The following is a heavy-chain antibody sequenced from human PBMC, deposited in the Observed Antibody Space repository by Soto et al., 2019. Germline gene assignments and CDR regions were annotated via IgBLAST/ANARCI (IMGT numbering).Heavy chain of an antibody. V-gene: IGHV3-11*01. CDR2: ISSSGSTI. CDR3: ARVLGYCSGGSCYEVPYFDY. D-gene: IGHD2-15*01. Sequence: QVQLVESGGGLVKPGGSLRLSCAASGFTFSDYYMSWIRQAPGKGLEWVSYISSSGSTIYYADSVKGRFTISRDNAKNSLYLQMNSLRAEDTAVYYCARVLGYCSGGSCYEVPYFDYWGQGTLVTVSS. CDR1: GFTFSDYY. J-gene: IGHJ4*02.